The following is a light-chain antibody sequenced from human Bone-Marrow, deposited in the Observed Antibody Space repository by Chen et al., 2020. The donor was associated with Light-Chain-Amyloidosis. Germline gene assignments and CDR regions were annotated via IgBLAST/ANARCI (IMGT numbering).Light chain of an antibody. CDR2: EVT. CDR3: SSYAVTNTLD. J-gene: IGLJ1*01. Sequence: QSALTQPASVSGSPAQSITISCTENSSDVGGDNHFSWYQQHPDKAPKLKLYEVTNRHSWFPDRFPDTKYDNPASLTRSRLQTEEEADYFCSSYAVTNTLDFGSGTRVNV. V-gene: IGLV2-14*01. CDR1: SSDVGGDNH.